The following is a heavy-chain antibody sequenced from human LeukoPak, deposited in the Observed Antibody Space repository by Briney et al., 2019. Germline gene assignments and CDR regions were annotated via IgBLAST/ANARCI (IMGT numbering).Heavy chain of an antibody. D-gene: IGHD2-21*01. Sequence: PGGSLRLSCAASGFTVSSNYMSWVRQAPGKGLGWVSVIYSGGSTYYADSAKCRFTISRDTSKNTLYLQMNSLSAYDTAVYCGARDHISSTFDPWGQGTLVTVSS. CDR1: GFTVSSNY. V-gene: IGHV3-53*01. J-gene: IGHJ5*02. CDR2: IYSGGST. CDR3: ARDHISSTFDP.